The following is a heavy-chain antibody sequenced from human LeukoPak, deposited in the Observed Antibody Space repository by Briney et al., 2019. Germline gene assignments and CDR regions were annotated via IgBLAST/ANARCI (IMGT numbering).Heavy chain of an antibody. V-gene: IGHV4-59*05. Sequence: PSETLSLTCTVSGGSISNKYWSWIRQPPGKGLEWIGSIYYSGSTYYNPSLKSRVTISVDTSKNQFSLKLSSVTAADTAVYYCARLPPLWFGEPFDYWGQGTLVTVSS. CDR2: IYYSGST. J-gene: IGHJ4*02. D-gene: IGHD3-10*01. CDR3: ARLPPLWFGEPFDY. CDR1: GGSISNKY.